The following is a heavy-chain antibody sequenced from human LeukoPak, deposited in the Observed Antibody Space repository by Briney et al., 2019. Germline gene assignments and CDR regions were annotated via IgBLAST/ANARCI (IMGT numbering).Heavy chain of an antibody. CDR3: AMGHDQLLLHNWFDP. D-gene: IGHD2-2*01. J-gene: IGHJ5*02. V-gene: IGHV4-59*11. CDR2: VYHTGRT. Sequence: PSETLSLTCTLSGGSLGVHYWSWIRQPPGKQLEWIGYVYHTGRTNYNPSLRSRVTMSVDAPKHRISLDLTSATAADTAVYYCAMGHDQLLLHNWFDPWGQGIPVIVSS. CDR1: GGSLGVHY.